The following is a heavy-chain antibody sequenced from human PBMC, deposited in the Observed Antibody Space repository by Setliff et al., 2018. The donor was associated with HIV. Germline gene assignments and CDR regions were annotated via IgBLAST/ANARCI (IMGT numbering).Heavy chain of an antibody. CDR1: GYPLSSSYW. J-gene: IGHJ2*01. D-gene: IGHD3-10*01. CDR2: IYKGGST. CDR3: ARSALWFGEADWYFDL. Sequence: SETLSLTCVVSGYPLSSSYWWGWIRQPPGKGLEWIGWIGYIYKGGSTYYNPSLKSRVTMSEDTFKNQFSLKLRSVTAVDTAVYYCARSALWFGEADWYFDLWGRGTLVTVSS. V-gene: IGHV4-28*01.